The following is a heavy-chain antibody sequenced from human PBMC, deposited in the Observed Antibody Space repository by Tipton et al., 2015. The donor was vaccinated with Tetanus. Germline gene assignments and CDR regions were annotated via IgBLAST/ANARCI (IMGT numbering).Heavy chain of an antibody. D-gene: IGHD2-2*01. Sequence: TLSLTCNVSGALITTGGYSWGWIRQPPGQGLEWLGYIYQTDSTYYNPSVRSRLSLSLQRSKNQVSLKLSSVTAADTAVYYCANGGTLYSTSDFWGQGTQVTVSS. CDR2: IYQTDST. V-gene: IGHV4-30-2*01. CDR3: ANGGTLYSTSDF. CDR1: GALITTGGYS. J-gene: IGHJ4*02.